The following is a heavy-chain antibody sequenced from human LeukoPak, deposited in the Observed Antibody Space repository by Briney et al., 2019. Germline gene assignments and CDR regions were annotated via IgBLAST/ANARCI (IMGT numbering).Heavy chain of an antibody. CDR2: ISSSSSYI. V-gene: IGHV3-21*01. D-gene: IGHD6-13*01. J-gene: IGHJ4*02. Sequence: PGGSLTLSCAASGFTFSSYNMNWVRQAPGKGLEWVSSISSSSSYIYYTDSVKGRFTISRDNAKNSLYLQMNSLRADDTAIYYCARVSLGAAAGTSRWGQGTLVTVSS. CDR3: ARVSLGAAAGTSR. CDR1: GFTFSSYN.